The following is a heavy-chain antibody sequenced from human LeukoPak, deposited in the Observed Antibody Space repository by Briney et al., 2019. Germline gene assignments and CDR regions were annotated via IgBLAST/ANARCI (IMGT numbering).Heavy chain of an antibody. Sequence: PGGSLRLSCAVSGFKFNTHNLNWVRQAPGKGLEWVSSISSGSKYILYADSVKGRFTVSRDNAKNSLYLQMNSLRAEDTAVYYCARVRAGLQAFDTWGPGTLVTVSS. D-gene: IGHD4-11*01. V-gene: IGHV3-21*01. CDR3: ARVRAGLQAFDT. CDR2: ISSGSKYI. J-gene: IGHJ5*02. CDR1: GFKFNTHN.